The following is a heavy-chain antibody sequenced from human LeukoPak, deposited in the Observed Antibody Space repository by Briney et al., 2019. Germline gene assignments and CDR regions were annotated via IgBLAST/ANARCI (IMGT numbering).Heavy chain of an antibody. V-gene: IGHV3-64*04. CDR3: ARCSDSDCYDY. Sequence: GGSLRLSCAASGFTFSSYAMSWVRQAPGKGLEYVSAISSNGGSTYYADSVKGRFTISRDNSKNTLYLQMNSLRAEDTAVYYCARCSDSDCYDYWGQGTLVTVSS. CDR1: GFTFSSYA. D-gene: IGHD3-22*01. J-gene: IGHJ4*02. CDR2: ISSNGGST.